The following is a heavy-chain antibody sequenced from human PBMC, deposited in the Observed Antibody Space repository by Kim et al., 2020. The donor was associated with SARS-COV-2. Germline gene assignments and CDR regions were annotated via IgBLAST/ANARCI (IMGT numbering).Heavy chain of an antibody. CDR3: SSPAAGFDY. V-gene: IGHV3-64D*09. D-gene: IGHD6-13*01. J-gene: IGHJ4*02. CDR2: GST. Sequence: GSTYYADSVKGRFTISRDNSKNTLYLQMSSLRAEDTAVYYCSSPAAGFDYWGQGTLVTVSS.